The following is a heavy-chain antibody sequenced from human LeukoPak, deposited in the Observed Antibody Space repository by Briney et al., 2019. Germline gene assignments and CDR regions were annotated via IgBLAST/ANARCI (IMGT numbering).Heavy chain of an antibody. CDR3: ARGDFSSTSCPIPPDY. J-gene: IGHJ4*02. V-gene: IGHV3-72*01. D-gene: IGHD2-2*01. CDR2: TRNKANGYTT. CDR1: GFTFSDYY. Sequence: GGSLRLSCAASGFTFSDYYMDWVRQAPGKGLEWVGRTRNKANGYTTYYAASVKGRFTISRDDSKNSVYLHMNSLKTEDTAVYLWARGDFSSTSCPIPPDYWGQGTLFTVPS.